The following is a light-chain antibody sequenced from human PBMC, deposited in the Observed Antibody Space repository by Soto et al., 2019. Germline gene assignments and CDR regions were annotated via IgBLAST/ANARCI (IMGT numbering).Light chain of an antibody. CDR1: SSNIGGNS. CDR2: DDN. CDR3: GSWDSSLSAYV. Sequence: KVTISCSGSSSNIGGNSVSWYQQLTGTAPKLLIYDDNKRPSGIPDRFSGSKSGTSATLGITGFQTGDEADYYCGSWDSSLSAYVFGTGTKGTVL. J-gene: IGLJ1*01. V-gene: IGLV1-51*01.